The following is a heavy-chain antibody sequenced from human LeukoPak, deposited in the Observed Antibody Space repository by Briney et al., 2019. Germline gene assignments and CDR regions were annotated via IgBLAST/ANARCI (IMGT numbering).Heavy chain of an antibody. CDR2: INHSGST. CDR1: GGSFSGYY. V-gene: IGHV4-34*01. J-gene: IGHJ4*02. D-gene: IGHD6-19*01. Sequence: SETLSLTCAVYGGSFSGYYWSWIRQPPGKGLEWIGEINHSGSTNYNPSLKSRVTISVDTSKNQSSLKLSSVTAADTAVYYCARGGPVAGTNFDYWGQGTLVTVSS. CDR3: ARGGPVAGTNFDY.